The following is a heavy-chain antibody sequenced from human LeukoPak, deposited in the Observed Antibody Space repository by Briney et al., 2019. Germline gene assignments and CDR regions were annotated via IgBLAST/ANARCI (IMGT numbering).Heavy chain of an antibody. D-gene: IGHD1-26*01. J-gene: IGHJ6*03. CDR3: ARDPYSGNYGAYYYYYMDV. CDR1: GFTFSSYG. Sequence: GGSLRLSCAASGFTFSSYGMHWVRQAPGKGLEWVSSITSSSSYIYYADSVKGRFTISRDNAKNSLYLQMDSLRVEDTAVYYCARDPYSGNYGAYYYYYMDVWGKGTTVTISS. V-gene: IGHV3-21*06. CDR2: ITSSSSYI.